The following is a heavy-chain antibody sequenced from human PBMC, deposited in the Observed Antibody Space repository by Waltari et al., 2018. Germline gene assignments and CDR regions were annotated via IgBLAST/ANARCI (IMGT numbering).Heavy chain of an antibody. CDR2: ISSSSSTI. CDR1: GFTFSSYS. Sequence: EVQLVESGGGLVQPGGSLRLSCAASGFTFSSYSMNWVRQAPGKGLEWVSYISSSSSTIYYADSVKGRFTISRDNAKNSLYLQMNSLRAEDTAVYYCARGPRRDGYNSPFDYWGQGTLVTVSS. D-gene: IGHD5-12*01. J-gene: IGHJ4*02. V-gene: IGHV3-48*01. CDR3: ARGPRRDGYNSPFDY.